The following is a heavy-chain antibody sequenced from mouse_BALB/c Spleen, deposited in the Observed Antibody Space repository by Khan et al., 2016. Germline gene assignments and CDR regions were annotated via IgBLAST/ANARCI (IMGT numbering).Heavy chain of an antibody. CDR2: ISYSGST. J-gene: IGHJ2*01. Sequence: EVQLQESGPGLVKPSQSLSLTCTVTGYSITSDYAWNWIRQFPGNKLEWMGYISYSGSTSYNPSLKSRISITRDTSKNQYYLQLNSVTTEDTATYYCATYDGYLFDYWGQGTTLTVSS. V-gene: IGHV3-2*02. D-gene: IGHD2-3*01. CDR3: ATYDGYLFDY. CDR1: GYSITSDYA.